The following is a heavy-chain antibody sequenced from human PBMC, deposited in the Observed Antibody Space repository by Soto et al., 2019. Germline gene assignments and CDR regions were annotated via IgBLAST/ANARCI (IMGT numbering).Heavy chain of an antibody. J-gene: IGHJ4*02. D-gene: IGHD2-15*01. CDR3: AXDXXXIVKRSHFDY. CDR1: GFSFSSYG. CDR2: ISYDGSNK. Sequence: GGSLRLSCAASGFSFSSYGMHWVRQAPGKGLEWVAVISYDGSNKYYADSVKGRFTISRDNSKNTLYLQMNSLRAEDTAVYYCAXDXXXIVKRSHFDYWGQGTLVTVSS. V-gene: IGHV3-30*03.